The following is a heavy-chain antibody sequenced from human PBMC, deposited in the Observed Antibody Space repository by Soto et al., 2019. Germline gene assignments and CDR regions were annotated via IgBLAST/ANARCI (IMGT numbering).Heavy chain of an antibody. CDR3: ASSGGAAGTWGGYYYYYGMDV. CDR1: GGSISSYY. D-gene: IGHD6-13*01. CDR2: IYYSGST. Sequence: QVQLQESGPGLVKPSETLSLTCTVSGGSISSYYWSWIRQPPGKGLEWIGYIYYSGSTNYNPSLKSRVTRSVDTSKNQFSLKLSSVTAADTAVYYCASSGGAAGTWGGYYYYYGMDVWGQGTTVTVSS. V-gene: IGHV4-59*01. J-gene: IGHJ6*02.